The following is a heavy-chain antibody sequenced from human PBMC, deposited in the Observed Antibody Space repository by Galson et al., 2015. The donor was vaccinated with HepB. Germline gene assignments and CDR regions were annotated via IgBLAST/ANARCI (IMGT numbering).Heavy chain of an antibody. CDR3: VTSLGFGDGNTIVATDY. CDR2: IKSEDEGGET. Sequence: SLRLSCAASGFTFNYAWMNWVRQAPGKGLEWVGRIKSEDEGGETIYAAPVRGRFTISRDDSKNTLYLQMNSLTTEDTAVYHCVTSLGFGDGNTIVATDYWGQGTLVTVSS. CDR1: GFTFNYAW. V-gene: IGHV3-15*01. J-gene: IGHJ4*02. D-gene: IGHD3-10*01.